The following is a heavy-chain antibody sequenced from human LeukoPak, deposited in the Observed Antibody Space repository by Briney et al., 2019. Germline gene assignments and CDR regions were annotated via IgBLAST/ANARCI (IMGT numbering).Heavy chain of an antibody. Sequence: KAGESLKISCKGSGFRFTNYWVAWVRQMPGKGLEWMGIIYPHDFDTRYSPSFQGQVTISADKSINTAYLQWSSLRVSDSAMYFCARIRLGESPADFWGQGTPVTVSS. D-gene: IGHD3-16*01. CDR3: ARIRLGESPADF. CDR2: IYPHDFDT. CDR1: GFRFTNYW. V-gene: IGHV5-51*01. J-gene: IGHJ4*02.